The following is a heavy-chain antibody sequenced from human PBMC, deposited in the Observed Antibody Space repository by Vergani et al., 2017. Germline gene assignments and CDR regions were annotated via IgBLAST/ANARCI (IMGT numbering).Heavy chain of an antibody. CDR2: LSYDGSNK. Sequence: VQLLESGGGLVQPGGSLRLSCAASGFTFSSYAMHWVRQAPGKGLEWVAVLSYDGSNKYYADSVKGRFTISRDNSKNTLYLQMNSLRAEDTAVYYCARYPGAEVTTQGDACDIWGQGTMVTVSS. CDR3: ARYPGAEVTTQGDACDI. J-gene: IGHJ3*02. V-gene: IGHV3-30-3*01. CDR1: GFTFSSYA. D-gene: IGHD4-17*01.